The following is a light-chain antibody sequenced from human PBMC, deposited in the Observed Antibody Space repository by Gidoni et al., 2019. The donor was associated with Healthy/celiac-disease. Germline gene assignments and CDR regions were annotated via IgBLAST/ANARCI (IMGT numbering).Light chain of an antibody. CDR3: QQYNNGPPWT. J-gene: IGKJ1*01. CDR1: QSVSCH. CDR2: GAA. V-gene: IGKV3-15*01. Sequence: ELVMTQPPATLSVSPGERAHLSCTASQSVSCHLAGYQQKPGQAPRLLIYGAATRATGIPARVSGSGSVTECTLTISSLQSEDFAGDYCQQYNNGPPWTFGQGTKVEIK.